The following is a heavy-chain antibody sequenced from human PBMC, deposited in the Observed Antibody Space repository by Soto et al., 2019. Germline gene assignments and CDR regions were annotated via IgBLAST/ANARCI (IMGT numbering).Heavy chain of an antibody. Sequence: QVQLIQSGAEVKKPGASVKVSCKASGYTFTDSSIHWVRQAPGQGLEWVGWINPHTGDTKYAQKFQGSLTMTRDTSISTASIDLLHLRSEDTAVYYCARELGMTSLNTFWFEPWGQGPLVTVSS. V-gene: IGHV1-2*04. CDR3: ARELGMTSLNTFWFEP. J-gene: IGHJ5*02. CDR2: INPHTGDT. CDR1: GYTFTDSS. D-gene: IGHD7-27*01.